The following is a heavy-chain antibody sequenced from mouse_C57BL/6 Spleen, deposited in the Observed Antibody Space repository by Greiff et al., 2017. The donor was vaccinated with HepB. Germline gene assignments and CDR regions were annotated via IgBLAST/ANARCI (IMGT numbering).Heavy chain of an antibody. J-gene: IGHJ4*01. CDR2: ISYSGST. CDR3: AAFYYGSSYDAMDY. Sequence: EVKLMESGPGMVKPSQSLSLTCTVTGYSITSGYDWHWIRHFPGNKLEWMGYISYSGSTNYNPSLKSRISITHDTSKNHFFLKLNSVTTEDTATYYCAAFYYGSSYDAMDYWGQGTSVTVSS. D-gene: IGHD1-1*01. V-gene: IGHV3-1*01. CDR1: GYSITSGYD.